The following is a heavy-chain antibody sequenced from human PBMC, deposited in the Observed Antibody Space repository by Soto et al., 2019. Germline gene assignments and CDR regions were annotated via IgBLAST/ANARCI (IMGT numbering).Heavy chain of an antibody. Sequence: SETLSLTCTVSGGSISSYYWGWIRQPPGKGLEWIGYIYYTGSTNYNPSLKSRVTISVDTSKNQFSLKLSSVTTADTAVYYCAGDRIVVVTSTRESNSFDIWGQGTMVTVSS. J-gene: IGHJ3*02. D-gene: IGHD2-21*02. CDR3: AGDRIVVVTSTRESNSFDI. CDR2: IYYTGST. V-gene: IGHV4-59*01. CDR1: GGSISSYY.